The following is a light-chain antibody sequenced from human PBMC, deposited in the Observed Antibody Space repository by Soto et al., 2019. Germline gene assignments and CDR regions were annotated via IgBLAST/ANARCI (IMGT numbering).Light chain of an antibody. CDR3: QQNGSSPLT. J-gene: IGKJ4*01. Sequence: EIVLTQSPGTLSLSPGERATLSCRASQSVNNNYLAWYQQKPGQAPSHLIYRAFNRATGFPDRFSGSGSWTDFTLTIGRLEPEDFAVYYCQQNGSSPLTFGGGTKVEI. V-gene: IGKV3-20*01. CDR1: QSVNNNY. CDR2: RAF.